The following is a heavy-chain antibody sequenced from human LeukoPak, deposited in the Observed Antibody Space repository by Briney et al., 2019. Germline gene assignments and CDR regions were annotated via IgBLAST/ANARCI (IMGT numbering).Heavy chain of an antibody. CDR3: ARQYDFWSGNPKDFDY. D-gene: IGHD3-3*01. V-gene: IGHV3-21*01. CDR1: GFTFSSYN. J-gene: IGHJ4*02. Sequence: GGSLRLSCAAPGFTFSSYNMNWVRPAPGKGLEWVLFMSTSSSYIYYADSVKGRFTISRANAKNSLYLQMNSLRAEDTAVYYCARQYDFWSGNPKDFDYWGQGTLVTVSS. CDR2: MSTSSSYI.